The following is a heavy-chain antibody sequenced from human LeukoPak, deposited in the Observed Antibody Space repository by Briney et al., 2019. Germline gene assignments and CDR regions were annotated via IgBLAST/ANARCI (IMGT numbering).Heavy chain of an antibody. J-gene: IGHJ4*02. CDR3: ARHVGISF. CDR1: GSAFSSYT. V-gene: IGHV3-21*01. Sequence: PGGSLRFSCADSGSAFSSYTMVWVRQAPGKGLEWVSSITRSSTYIHYADSVKGRFTISRDNPKNSLFLQMSNLRDDDTAIYYCARHVGISFWGQGTLVTVSS. D-gene: IGHD7-27*01. CDR2: ITRSSTYI.